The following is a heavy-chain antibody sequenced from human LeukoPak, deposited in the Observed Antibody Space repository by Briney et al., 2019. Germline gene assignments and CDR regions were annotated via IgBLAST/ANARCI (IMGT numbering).Heavy chain of an antibody. J-gene: IGHJ5*02. CDR3: ARAFFWRGDYQGLSWIDP. D-gene: IGHD3-3*01. V-gene: IGHV4-59*01. Sequence: PSETLSLTCTVSGDSISSYFWTWIRQPPGKRLEWIGYIHYSGSTHFNPSLKSRVTISVDTSTNQFSLKLTSVTAADTAVYFCARAFFWRGDYQGLSWIDPWGQGTLVTISS. CDR2: IHYSGST. CDR1: GDSISSYF.